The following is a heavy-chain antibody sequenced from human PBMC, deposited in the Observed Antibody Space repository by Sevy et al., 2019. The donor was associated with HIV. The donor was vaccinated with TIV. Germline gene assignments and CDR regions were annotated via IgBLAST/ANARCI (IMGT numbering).Heavy chain of an antibody. Sequence: ASVKVSCKASGYTFTSYGISWVRQAPGQGLEWMGWISAYNGNTNYAQKLQGRVTMTTDKSTSKAYMELRSLRSDDTAVYYCARDESGSYYYDSSGYYRALTFDIWGQGTMVTVSS. V-gene: IGHV1-18*04. CDR2: ISAYNGNT. CDR1: GYTFTSYG. J-gene: IGHJ3*02. D-gene: IGHD3-22*01. CDR3: ARDESGSYYYDSSGYYRALTFDI.